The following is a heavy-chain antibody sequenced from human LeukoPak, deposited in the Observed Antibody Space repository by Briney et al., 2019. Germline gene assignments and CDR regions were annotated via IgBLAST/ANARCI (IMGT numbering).Heavy chain of an antibody. CDR1: GFTFNTFG. V-gene: IGHV3-48*01. CDR3: ARDVGYRSWFDP. Sequence: PGGSLRLSCATSGFTFNTFGMHWARQAPGKGLEWVSYITGSATTTYYADSVKGRFTISRDNGKNSLYLQMNSLRAEDTSVYYCARDVGYRSWFDPWGQGTLVIVSS. CDR2: ITGSATTT. D-gene: IGHD5-18*01. J-gene: IGHJ5*02.